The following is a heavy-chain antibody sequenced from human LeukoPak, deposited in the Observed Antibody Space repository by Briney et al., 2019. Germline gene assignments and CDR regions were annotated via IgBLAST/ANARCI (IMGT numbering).Heavy chain of an antibody. CDR1: GFTFSSYS. V-gene: IGHV3-48*01. J-gene: IGHJ4*02. Sequence: PGGSLRLSCAASGFTFSSYSMNWVRQAPGKGLEWVSYISSSSSTIYYEDSVKGRFTISRDNAKNSLYLQMNSLRAEDTAVYYCAREEARFLEWFEAGNYFDYWGQGTLVTVSS. CDR3: AREEARFLEWFEAGNYFDY. CDR2: ISSSSSTI. D-gene: IGHD3-3*01.